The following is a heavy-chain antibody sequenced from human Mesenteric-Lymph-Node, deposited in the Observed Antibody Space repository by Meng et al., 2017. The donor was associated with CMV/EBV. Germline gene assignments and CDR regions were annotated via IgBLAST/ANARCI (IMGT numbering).Heavy chain of an antibody. CDR3: ASGLPGSSGYYYAGY. V-gene: IGHV3-30*02. Sequence: GESLKISCAASGFPFSTYGMHWVRQAPGKGLEWVAFIRSDGNKKYYGDSVKGRFTISRDNAKNTLYLQMNSLRAEDTAVYYCASGLPGSSGYYYAGYWGQGTLVTVSS. CDR2: IRSDGNKK. CDR1: GFPFSTYG. D-gene: IGHD3-22*01. J-gene: IGHJ4*02.